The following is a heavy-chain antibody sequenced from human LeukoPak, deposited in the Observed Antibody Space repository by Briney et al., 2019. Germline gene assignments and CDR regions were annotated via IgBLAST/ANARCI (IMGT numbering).Heavy chain of an antibody. CDR2: ISGSGGST. V-gene: IGHV3-23*01. CDR3: ARAILSSGEFDY. J-gene: IGHJ4*02. Sequence: PGGSLRLSCAASGFTFSSYAMSWVRQAPGKGLEWVSAISGSGGSTYYADSVKGRFTISRDNSKNTLYLQMSSLRAEDTAMYYCARAILSSGEFDYWGQGTLVTVSS. CDR1: GFTFSSYA. D-gene: IGHD1-26*01.